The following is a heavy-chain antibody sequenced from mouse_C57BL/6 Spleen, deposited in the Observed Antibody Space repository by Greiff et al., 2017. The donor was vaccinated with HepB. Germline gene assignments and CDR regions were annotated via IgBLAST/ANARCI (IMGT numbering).Heavy chain of an antibody. CDR2: INYDGSST. CDR3: ARAGRYYGSDFDY. J-gene: IGHJ2*01. CDR1: GFTFSDYY. D-gene: IGHD1-1*01. V-gene: IGHV5-16*01. Sequence: EVKLMESEGGLVQPGSSMKLSCTASGFTFSDYYMAWVRQVPEKGLEWVANINYDGSSTYYLDSLKSRFIISRDNAKNILYLQMSSLKSEDTATYYCARAGRYYGSDFDYWGQGTTLTVSS.